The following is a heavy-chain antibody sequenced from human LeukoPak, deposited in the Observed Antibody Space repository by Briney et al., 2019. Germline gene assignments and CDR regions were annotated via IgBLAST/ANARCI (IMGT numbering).Heavy chain of an antibody. J-gene: IGHJ4*02. Sequence: PGRSLRLSCAASGFTFSSYGMHWVRQAPGKGLEWVAVISYDGSNKYYADSVKGRFTISRDNSKNTLYLQMNSLRAEDTAVYCCAKDRREYSYGSFDYWGQGTLVTVSS. CDR3: AKDRREYSYGSFDY. V-gene: IGHV3-30*18. D-gene: IGHD5-18*01. CDR1: GFTFSSYG. CDR2: ISYDGSNK.